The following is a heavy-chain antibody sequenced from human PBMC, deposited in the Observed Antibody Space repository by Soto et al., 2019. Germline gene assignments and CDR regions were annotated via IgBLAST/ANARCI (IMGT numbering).Heavy chain of an antibody. CDR1: GFTFSGSA. V-gene: IGHV3-73*01. CDR2: IRSKANSYAT. D-gene: IGHD6-6*01. Sequence: GGSLRLSCAASGFTFSGSAMHWVRQASGKGLEWVGRIRSKANSYATAYAASVKGRFTISRDDSKNTAYLQMNSLKTEDTAVYYCTTRIAARQGEFDYWGQGTLVTVSS. CDR3: TTRIAARQGEFDY. J-gene: IGHJ4*02.